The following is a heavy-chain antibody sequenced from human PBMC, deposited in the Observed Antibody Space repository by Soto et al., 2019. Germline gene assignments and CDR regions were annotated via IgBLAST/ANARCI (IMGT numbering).Heavy chain of an antibody. CDR2: INPNSGGT. V-gene: IGHV1-2*04. Sequence: QVQLVQPGAEVKKPGASVKVSCKASGYTFTGYYIHWVRQAPGQGLEWMGWINPNSGGTNYAQKFQGWVTMTRDTSISTAYMELSRLRSDDTAVYYCARGIAAAAARGMDVWGQGTTVTVSS. J-gene: IGHJ6*02. CDR1: GYTFTGYY. CDR3: ARGIAAAAARGMDV. D-gene: IGHD6-13*01.